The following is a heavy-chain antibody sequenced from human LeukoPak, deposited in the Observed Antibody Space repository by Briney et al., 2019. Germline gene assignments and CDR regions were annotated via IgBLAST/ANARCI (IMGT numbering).Heavy chain of an antibody. J-gene: IGHJ4*02. V-gene: IGHV3-48*03. CDR3: ARENNYHFDY. Sequence: PGGSLRLSCAASGXTFRSYEVNWVRQAPGKGLEWVSFISVSGGTRYYAASVKGRFTLSRDKAKNSLSLQMNRLRAEDTAIYYCARENNYHFDYWGQGTLVTVSS. CDR2: ISVSGGTR. CDR1: GXTFRSYE. D-gene: IGHD1-20*01.